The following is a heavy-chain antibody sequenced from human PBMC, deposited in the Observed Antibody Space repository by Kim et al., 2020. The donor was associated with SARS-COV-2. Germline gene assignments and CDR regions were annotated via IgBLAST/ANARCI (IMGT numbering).Heavy chain of an antibody. Sequence: YYADSVKGRFTSSRDNSKNTLYLQMNSLRAEETAVYYCARVKHICACFDYWGQGTLVTVSS. V-gene: IGHV3-30*01. D-gene: IGHD2-21*01. J-gene: IGHJ4*02. CDR3: ARVKHICACFDY.